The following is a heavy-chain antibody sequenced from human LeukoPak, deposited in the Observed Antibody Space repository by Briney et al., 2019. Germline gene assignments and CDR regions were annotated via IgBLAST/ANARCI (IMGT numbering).Heavy chain of an antibody. CDR2: LSRSGGKT. J-gene: IGHJ4*02. Sequence: GGSLRLSCAASGFTFSSYAMSWVRQAPGKGPEWVSALSRSGGKTYYADSVKGRFTISRDSSKNTLYLQMNSLRAEDTALYYCAKGLQWELPFDYWGQGTLVTVSS. D-gene: IGHD1-26*01. V-gene: IGHV3-23*01. CDR1: GFTFSSYA. CDR3: AKGLQWELPFDY.